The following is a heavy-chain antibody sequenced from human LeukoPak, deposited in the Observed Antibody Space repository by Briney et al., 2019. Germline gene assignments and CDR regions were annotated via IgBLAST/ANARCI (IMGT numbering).Heavy chain of an antibody. V-gene: IGHV1-18*01. J-gene: IGHJ4*02. Sequence: ASVKVSCKASGYTFTSCGISWVRQAPGQGLEWMGWISAYNGNTNYAQKLQGRVTMTTDTSTSTAYMELRSLRSDDTAVYYCARDLRSVAGTPPGYWGQGTLVTVSS. D-gene: IGHD6-19*01. CDR2: ISAYNGNT. CDR3: ARDLRSVAGTPPGY. CDR1: GYTFTSCG.